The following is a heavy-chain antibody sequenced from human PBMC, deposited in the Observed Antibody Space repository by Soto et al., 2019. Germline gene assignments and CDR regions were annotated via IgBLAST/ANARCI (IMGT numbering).Heavy chain of an antibody. J-gene: IGHJ6*02. Sequence: QVQLAQSGAEVKKPGSSVKVSCKASGGTFSSYTISWVRQAPGQGLEWMGRIIPILGIANYAQKFQGRVTITADKSTSTAYMELSSLRSEDTAVYYCARAYGDPRSGMDVWGQGTTVTVSS. CDR2: IIPILGIA. CDR3: ARAYGDPRSGMDV. CDR1: GGTFSSYT. V-gene: IGHV1-69*02. D-gene: IGHD4-17*01.